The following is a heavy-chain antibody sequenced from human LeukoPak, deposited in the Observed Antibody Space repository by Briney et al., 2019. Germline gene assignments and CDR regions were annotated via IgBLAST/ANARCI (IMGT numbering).Heavy chain of an antibody. V-gene: IGHV4-59*01. Sequence: SETLSLTCTVSGGSISSYYWSWIRQPPGKGLEWIGYIYYSGSTTYNPSLKSRVTISVDTSKNQFSLKLSSVTAADTAVYYCARVIAARIVGATKLAFDIWGQGTMVTVSS. J-gene: IGHJ3*02. CDR2: IYYSGST. CDR1: GGSISSYY. D-gene: IGHD1-26*01. CDR3: ARVIAARIVGATKLAFDI.